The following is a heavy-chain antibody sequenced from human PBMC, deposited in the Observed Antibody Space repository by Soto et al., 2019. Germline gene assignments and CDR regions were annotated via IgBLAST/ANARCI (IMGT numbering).Heavy chain of an antibody. D-gene: IGHD5-12*01. V-gene: IGHV4-34*01. Sequence: QVQLQQWGAGLLKPSETLSLNCAVTGGSLSGYYWSWIRQPPGKGLEWIGEVTDGGHTNYSPSLRGRVTISSATSNNQFSLRLNSVTAADTGVYYRARGQEGVVATHWDQGSLVTVSS. CDR3: ARGQEGVVATH. CDR1: GGSLSGYY. CDR2: VTDGGHT. J-gene: IGHJ4*02.